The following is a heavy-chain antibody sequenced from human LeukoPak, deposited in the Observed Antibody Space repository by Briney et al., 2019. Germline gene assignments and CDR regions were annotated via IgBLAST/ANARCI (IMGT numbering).Heavy chain of an antibody. J-gene: IGHJ4*02. CDR2: IYGGVNT. D-gene: IGHD1-1*01. Sequence: GGSLRLSCAASGFSVSSNYMNWVRQAPGKGLEWVSVIYGGVNTVYVDSVKGRFTISRDDSKNTLYLQMNSLRAEDTAVYYCAKSPKTGFLFDYWGQGTLVTVSS. V-gene: IGHV3-66*01. CDR3: AKSPKTGFLFDY. CDR1: GFSVSSNY.